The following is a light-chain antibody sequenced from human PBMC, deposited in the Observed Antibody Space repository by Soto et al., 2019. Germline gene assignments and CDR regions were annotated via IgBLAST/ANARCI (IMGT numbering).Light chain of an antibody. J-gene: IGLJ2*01. Sequence: QSVLTQPPSVSRAPGQRVTISCTGSSSNIGAGYDVHWYQQLPGTAPKLLIYSNSNRPSGVPDRFSGSKSGTSASLSITGLQAEDEADYYCQSYDSSLSALVFGGGTKLTVL. V-gene: IGLV1-40*01. CDR2: SNS. CDR3: QSYDSSLSALV. CDR1: SSNIGAGYD.